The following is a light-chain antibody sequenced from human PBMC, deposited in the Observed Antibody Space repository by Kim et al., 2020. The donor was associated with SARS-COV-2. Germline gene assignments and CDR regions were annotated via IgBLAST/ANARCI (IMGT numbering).Light chain of an antibody. Sequence: DIQMTQSPSTLSASIGDRVTITCRASQSINNWLAWYQQKPGKAPKLLIYDATTLQSGVPSRFTGSKSGTEFTLTISSLQPDDAAVYYCRQYSTYSWTFGRGTKVDIK. CDR3: RQYSTYSWT. V-gene: IGKV1-5*01. CDR1: QSINNW. CDR2: DAT. J-gene: IGKJ1*01.